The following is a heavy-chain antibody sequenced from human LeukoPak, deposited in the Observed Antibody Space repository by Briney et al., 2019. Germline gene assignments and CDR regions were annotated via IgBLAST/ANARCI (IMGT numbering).Heavy chain of an antibody. J-gene: IGHJ4*02. CDR1: GFTFSDHY. CDR2: IRNKANSYTT. V-gene: IGHV3-72*01. CDR3: AKAHPRSRFDS. D-gene: IGHD2-15*01. Sequence: GGSLRLSCAASGFTFSDHYMDWVRQAPGKGLDWVGRIRNKANSYTTAYAASVKGRFTISRDDSKNSLYLQMNSLKIEDTAVYYCAKAHPRSRFDSWGQGTLVTVSS.